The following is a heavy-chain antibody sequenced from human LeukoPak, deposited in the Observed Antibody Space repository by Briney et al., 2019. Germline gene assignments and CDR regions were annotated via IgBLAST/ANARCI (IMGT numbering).Heavy chain of an antibody. J-gene: IGHJ6*02. CDR1: GGSFSGYY. CDR3: ARGRPPYYYYGMDV. V-gene: IGHV4-34*01. CDR2: INHSGST. Sequence: SETLSLTCAVYGGSFSGYYWSWIRQPPGKGLECIGEINHSGSTNYNPSLKSRVTISVDTSKNQFSLKLSSVTAADTAVYYCARGRPPYYYYGMDVWGQGTTVTVSS. D-gene: IGHD1-1*01.